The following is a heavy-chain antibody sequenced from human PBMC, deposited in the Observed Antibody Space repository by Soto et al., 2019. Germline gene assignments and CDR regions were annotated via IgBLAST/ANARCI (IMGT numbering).Heavy chain of an antibody. D-gene: IGHD4-17*01. CDR2: ISAYNGNT. CDR1: GYTFTSYG. Sequence: VASVKVSCKASGYTFTSYGISWVRQAPGQGLEWMGWISAYNGNTNYAQKLQGRVTMTTDTSTSTAYMELRSLRSDDTAVYYCASDLRYGTYYCYVIYVWGQGTTVPVSS. V-gene: IGHV1-18*01. CDR3: ASDLRYGTYYCYVIYV. J-gene: IGHJ6*02.